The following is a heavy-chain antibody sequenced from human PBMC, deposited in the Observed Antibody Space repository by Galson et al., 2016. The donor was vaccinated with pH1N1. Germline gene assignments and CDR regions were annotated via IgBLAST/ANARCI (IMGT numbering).Heavy chain of an antibody. V-gene: IGHV3-11*04. J-gene: IGHJ6*02. CDR2: ISPSGSTI. D-gene: IGHD5-12*01. CDR1: GCTFSDYY. Sequence: FTCAGSGCTFSDYYMSWIRQAPGKGLEWVSYISPSGSTIYYADSVKGRFTISRDNAKNSLYLHMNSLRSEDTAVYYCARELSCYPPCFYYYGMDVWGQGTTVTVSS. CDR3: ARELSCYPPCFYYYGMDV.